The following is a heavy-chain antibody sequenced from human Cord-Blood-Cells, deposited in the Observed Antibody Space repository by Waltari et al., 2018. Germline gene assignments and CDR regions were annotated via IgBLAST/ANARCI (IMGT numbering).Heavy chain of an antibody. J-gene: IGHJ5*02. CDR3: ARLVSIVVVPAAIGWFDP. Sequence: EVQLVPSGAEVQKPGEGLKISCKGSGYSFPCYVIGWVGRMPGQGLEWMGIIYPGDSDTRYSPSFQGQVTISADKSISTAYLQWSSLKASDTAMYYCARLVSIVVVPAAIGWFDPWGQGTLVTVSS. CDR2: IYPGDSDT. D-gene: IGHD2-2*02. V-gene: IGHV5-51*03. CDR1: GYSFPCYV.